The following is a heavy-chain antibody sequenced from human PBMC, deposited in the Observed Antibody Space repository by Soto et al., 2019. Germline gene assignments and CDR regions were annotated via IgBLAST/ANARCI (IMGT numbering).Heavy chain of an antibody. CDR3: ARDLDGSGSYYTNY. D-gene: IGHD3-10*01. CDR1: GYTFSSIG. V-gene: IGHV1-18*01. J-gene: IGHJ4*02. CDR2: ISPYKGNA. Sequence: GASVKVSCKTSGYTFSSIGISWVRQAPGQGLEWMGWISPYKGNAYYAQRLQGRVTMTTDTSTSTAYMELRSLRSDDTAVYFCARDLDGSGSYYTNYWGQGTLVTVSS.